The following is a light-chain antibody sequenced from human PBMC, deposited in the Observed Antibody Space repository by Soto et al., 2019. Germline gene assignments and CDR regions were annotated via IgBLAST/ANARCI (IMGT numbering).Light chain of an antibody. CDR1: QSVSSSY. J-gene: IGKJ3*01. CDR2: GAS. CDR3: QQYGSSPPT. Sequence: IVLPQSPATLSFSPGERATLSCRASQSVSSSYLAWYQQKPGQAPRLLIYGASSRATGIPDRFSGSGSGTDFTLTISRLEPEDFAVYYCQQYGSSPPTFCPGTKVDIK. V-gene: IGKV3-20*01.